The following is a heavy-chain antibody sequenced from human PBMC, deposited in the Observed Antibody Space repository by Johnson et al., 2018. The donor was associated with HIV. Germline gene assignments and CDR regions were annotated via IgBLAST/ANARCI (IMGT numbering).Heavy chain of an antibody. CDR1: GFTFSNYG. D-gene: IGHD6-13*01. V-gene: IGHV3-33*01. Sequence: QVQLVESGGGVVQPGRSLRLSCAASGFTFSNYGMHWVRQAPGKGLEWVAVIWYDGSKKYYADSVKGRFTISRDNSMNTLYLQMNSLRAEDTAVYYCAREIIAAADDIWGQGTMVTVSS. CDR3: AREIIAAADDI. CDR2: IWYDGSKK. J-gene: IGHJ3*02.